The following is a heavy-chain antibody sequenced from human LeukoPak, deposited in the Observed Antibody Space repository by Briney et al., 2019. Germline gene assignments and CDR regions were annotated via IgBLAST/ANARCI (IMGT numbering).Heavy chain of an antibody. CDR2: ISSSSSYI. D-gene: IGHD3-22*01. CDR1: GFTFSSYS. V-gene: IGHV3-21*04. CDR3: ARANYDSSGYLYYYYMDV. J-gene: IGHJ6*03. Sequence: GGSLRLSRAASGFTFSSYSMNWVRQAPGKGREWVSSISSSSSYIYYADSVKGRFTISRDNAKNSLYLQMNSLRAEDTAVYYCARANYDSSGYLYYYYMDVWGKGTTVTVSS.